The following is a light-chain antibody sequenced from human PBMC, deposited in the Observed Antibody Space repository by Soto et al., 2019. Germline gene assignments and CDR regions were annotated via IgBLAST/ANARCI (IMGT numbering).Light chain of an antibody. V-gene: IGKV3-15*01. Sequence: EIVMTQSPVTLSVSPGERATLSCRASQSINSNLAWYQQKPGQAPSLLIYDTSTRATGVPARFSGSRSGTEFTLTINSLQSEDFAVYYCQRYNNWPLTFGGGTKVDIK. CDR2: DTS. CDR3: QRYNNWPLT. CDR1: QSINSN. J-gene: IGKJ4*01.